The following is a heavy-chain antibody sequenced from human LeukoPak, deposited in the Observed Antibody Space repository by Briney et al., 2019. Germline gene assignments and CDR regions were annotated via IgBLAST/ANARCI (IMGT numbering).Heavy chain of an antibody. Sequence: GGSLRLSCAASGFTFSSYWMNWVRQAPGKGLVWVSRIASDGSSTTYADSVKGRFSIPRDNAKNSLYLQMNSLRAEDTAVYYCARSRPGGRYYYYGMDVWGQGTTVTVSS. D-gene: IGHD3-10*01. CDR3: ARSRPGGRYYYYGMDV. CDR1: GFTFSSYW. V-gene: IGHV3-74*01. CDR2: IASDGSST. J-gene: IGHJ6*02.